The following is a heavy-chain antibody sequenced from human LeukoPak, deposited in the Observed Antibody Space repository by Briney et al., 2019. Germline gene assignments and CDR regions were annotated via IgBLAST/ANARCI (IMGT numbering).Heavy chain of an antibody. D-gene: IGHD2-2*01. CDR3: ARYCSSTSCYDFGYYYYYMDV. Sequence: SETLSLTCTVSGGSISSYYWSWIRQPPGKGLEWIGYIYYSGSTNYNPSLKSRVTISVDTSKNQFSLKLSSVTAADTAVYYCARYCSSTSCYDFGYYYYYMDVWGKGTTVTVSS. CDR1: GGSISSYY. CDR2: IYYSGST. V-gene: IGHV4-59*01. J-gene: IGHJ6*03.